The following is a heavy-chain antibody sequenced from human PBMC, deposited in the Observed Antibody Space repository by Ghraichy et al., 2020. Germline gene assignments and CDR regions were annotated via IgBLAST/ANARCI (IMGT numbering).Heavy chain of an antibody. CDR3: ARDSFDYYDSSGYYPDY. CDR1: GFTFSSYS. V-gene: IGHV3-48*02. J-gene: IGHJ4*02. D-gene: IGHD3-22*01. CDR2: ISSSSSTI. Sequence: GGSLRLSCAASGFTFSSYSMNWVRQAPGKGLEWVSYISSSSSTIYYADSVKGRFTISRDNAKNSLYLQMNSLRDEDTAVYYCARDSFDYYDSSGYYPDYWGQGTLVTVSS.